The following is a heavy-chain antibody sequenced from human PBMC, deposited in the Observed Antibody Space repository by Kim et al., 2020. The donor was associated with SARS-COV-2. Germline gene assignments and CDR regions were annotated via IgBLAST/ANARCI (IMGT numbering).Heavy chain of an antibody. Sequence: GGSLRLSCAASGFTFSSYGMHWVRQAPDKGLEWVAVISYDGSNKYYADSVKGRFTISRDNSENTLYLQMNSLRTEDTAVYYCAILGYSSGWDNWGQGTLVTVSS. CDR1: GFTFSSYG. J-gene: IGHJ4*02. D-gene: IGHD6-19*01. CDR2: ISYDGSNK. CDR3: AILGYSSGWDN. V-gene: IGHV3-30*03.